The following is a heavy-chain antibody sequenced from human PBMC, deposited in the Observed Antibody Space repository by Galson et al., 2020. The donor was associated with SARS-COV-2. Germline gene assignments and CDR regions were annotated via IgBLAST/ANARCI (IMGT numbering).Heavy chain of an antibody. V-gene: IGHV4-59*13. D-gene: IGHD4-17*01. J-gene: IGHJ5*02. CDR1: GGSISSYY. CDR2: IYYSGST. CDR3: ARGINGDFDNWFDP. Sequence: SETLSPTCTVSGGSISSYYWSWIRQPPGKGLEWIGYIYYSGSTNYNPSLKSRVTISVDTSKNQFSLKLSSVTAADTAVYYCARGINGDFDNWFDPWGQGTLVTVSS.